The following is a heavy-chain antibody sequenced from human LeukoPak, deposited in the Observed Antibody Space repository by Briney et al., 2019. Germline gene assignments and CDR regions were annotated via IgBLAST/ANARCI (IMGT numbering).Heavy chain of an antibody. Sequence: PSETLSLTCTVSGASISSYFWSWVRQPPGKGLEWIGYIYYSGTTNYNPSLKSRIAISLDTSKKQFSRRLRSVTAANTAVYYCARSTSGYYSKHYYFYMDVWGKGTTVTVSS. D-gene: IGHD3-22*01. V-gene: IGHV4-59*01. CDR3: ARSTSGYYSKHYYFYMDV. CDR1: GASISSYF. CDR2: IYYSGTT. J-gene: IGHJ6*03.